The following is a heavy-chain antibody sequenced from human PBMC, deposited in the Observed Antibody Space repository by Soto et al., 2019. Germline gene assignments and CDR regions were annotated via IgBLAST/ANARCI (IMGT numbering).Heavy chain of an antibody. CDR3: ATQLRQKGAGSGWYTYYYYYYGMDV. J-gene: IGHJ6*02. D-gene: IGHD6-19*01. V-gene: IGHV1-18*01. CDR2: ISVYNGNT. Sequence: ASVKVSCKASDYTFTSYGIIWVRQAPGQGLEWIGWISVYNGNTNYAQTFQGRVTMTRDTSISTAYMELSSLRSEDTAVYYCATQLRQKGAGSGWYTYYYYYYGMDVWGQGTTVTVSS. CDR1: DYTFTSYG.